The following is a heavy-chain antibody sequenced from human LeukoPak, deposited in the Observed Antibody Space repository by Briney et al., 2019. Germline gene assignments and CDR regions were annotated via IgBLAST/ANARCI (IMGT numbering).Heavy chain of an antibody. J-gene: IGHJ4*02. Sequence: SETLSLTCTVSGGSISSGGYYWSWIRQHPGKGLEWIGYIYYSGSTYYNPSLKSRVTISVDTSKNQFSLKLSSVTAADTAVYYCARRSFGIGDYFDYWGQGTLVTVSS. D-gene: IGHD3-16*01. V-gene: IGHV4-31*03. CDR3: ARRSFGIGDYFDY. CDR1: GGSISSGGYY. CDR2: IYYSGST.